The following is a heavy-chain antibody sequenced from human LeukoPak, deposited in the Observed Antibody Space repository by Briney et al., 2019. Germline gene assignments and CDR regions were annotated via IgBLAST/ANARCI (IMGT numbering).Heavy chain of an antibody. Sequence: PSETLSLTCTVSGGSISSSSYNWGWIRQPPGKGLEWIGSVYYSGSTYYNPSLKIRVTMSVDTSKNQFSLKLSSVTAADTAVYYCARNVRKRGIAVAGTPGWFDPWGQGTLVTVSS. CDR2: VYYSGST. D-gene: IGHD6-19*01. CDR3: ARNVRKRGIAVAGTPGWFDP. J-gene: IGHJ5*02. V-gene: IGHV4-39*01. CDR1: GGSISSSSYN.